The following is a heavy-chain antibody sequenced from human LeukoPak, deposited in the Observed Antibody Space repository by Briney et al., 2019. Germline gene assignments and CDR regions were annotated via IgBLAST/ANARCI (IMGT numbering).Heavy chain of an antibody. CDR1: GGSISSGGYY. CDR3: ARVPTYYDFWSGPFDY. CDR2: IYTSGST. V-gene: IGHV4-61*02. D-gene: IGHD3-3*01. J-gene: IGHJ4*02. Sequence: SSQTLSLTCTVSGGSISSGGYYWSWIRQPAGKGLEWIGRIYTSGSTNYNPSLKSRVTISVDTSKNQFSLKLSSVTAADTAVYYCARVPTYYDFWSGPFDYWGQGTLVTVSS.